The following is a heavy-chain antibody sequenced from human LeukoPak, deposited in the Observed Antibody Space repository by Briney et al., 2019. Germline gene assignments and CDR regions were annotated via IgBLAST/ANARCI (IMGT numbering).Heavy chain of an antibody. CDR3: ERSSGGSYFGYFDY. CDR2: INAGNGNT. CDR1: GYTFTSYA. Sequence: GASVKVSCKASGYTFTSYAMHWVRQAPGQRLEWMGWINAGNGNTKYSQEFQGRVTITRDTSASTAYMELSSLRSEDMAVSYCERSSGGSYFGYFDYWGQGTMVTVSS. J-gene: IGHJ4*02. V-gene: IGHV1-3*03. D-gene: IGHD1-26*01.